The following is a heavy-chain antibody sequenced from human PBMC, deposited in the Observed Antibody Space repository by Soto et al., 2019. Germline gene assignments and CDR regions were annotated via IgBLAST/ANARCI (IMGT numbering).Heavy chain of an antibody. D-gene: IGHD2-8*02. J-gene: IGHJ4*02. CDR2: IYYSGST. CDR1: DGPLCRGSYY. V-gene: IGHV4-61*01. CDR3: ARDTGGGNPFDY. Sequence: PSEHPSPHCPVSDGPLCRGSYYWSWIRQPPGKGLEWIGYIYYSGSTNYNPSLKSRVTISVDTSKNQFSLKLSSVTAADTDVYYCARDTGGGNPFDYWGQGTLVTVSS.